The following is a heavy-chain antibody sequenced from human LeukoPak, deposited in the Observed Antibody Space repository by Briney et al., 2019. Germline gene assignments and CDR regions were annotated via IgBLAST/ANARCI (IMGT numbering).Heavy chain of an antibody. J-gene: IGHJ4*02. Sequence: GASVKVSCKASGYTFTSYYMHWVRQAPGQGLEWMGIINPSGGSTSYAQKFQGRVTMTRDTSTSTVYMELRSLRSDDTAVYYCARSERELLVPSDYWGQGTLVTVSS. V-gene: IGHV1-46*01. CDR1: GYTFTSYY. D-gene: IGHD1-26*01. CDR3: ARSERELLVPSDY. CDR2: INPSGGST.